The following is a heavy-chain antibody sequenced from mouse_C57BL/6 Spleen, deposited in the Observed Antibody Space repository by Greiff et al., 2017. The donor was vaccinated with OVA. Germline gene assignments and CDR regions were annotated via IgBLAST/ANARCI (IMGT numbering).Heavy chain of an antibody. Sequence: VQLQQPGAELVKPGASVKMSCKASGYTFTSYWITWVKQRPGQGLEWIGDIYPGSGSTNYNEKFKSKATLTVDTSSSTAYMQLSSLTSEDSAVYYCAREEDDYDYWYFDVWGTGTTVTVSS. CDR2: IYPGSGST. V-gene: IGHV1-55*01. J-gene: IGHJ1*03. CDR1: GYTFTSYW. CDR3: AREEDDYDYWYFDV. D-gene: IGHD2-4*01.